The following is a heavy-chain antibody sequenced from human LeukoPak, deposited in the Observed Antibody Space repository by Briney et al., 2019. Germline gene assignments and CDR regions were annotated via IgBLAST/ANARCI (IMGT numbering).Heavy chain of an antibody. J-gene: IGHJ6*03. Sequence: PGGSLRLSCAASGFTVSSNYMSWVRQAPGKGLEWVSVIYSGGSTYYADSVKGRFTISRDNSKNTLYLQMNSLRAEDTAVYYCARVGRTVTRSYYYYYMDVWGKGTTVTVSS. D-gene: IGHD4-11*01. CDR1: GFTVSSNY. V-gene: IGHV3-53*01. CDR3: ARVGRTVTRSYYYYYMDV. CDR2: IYSGGST.